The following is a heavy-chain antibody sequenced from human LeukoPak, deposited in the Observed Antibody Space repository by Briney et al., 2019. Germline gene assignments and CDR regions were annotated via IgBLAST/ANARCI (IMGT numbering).Heavy chain of an antibody. CDR1: GFTFSSYE. Sequence: PGGSLRLSCAASGFTFSSYEMNWVRQAPGKGLEWVSYISSSGTTIYYADSVKGRFTISRDNAKNSLYQQMNSLRAEDTAVYYCARVGVVVAATGNLWFDPWGQGTLVTVSS. V-gene: IGHV3-48*03. D-gene: IGHD2-15*01. CDR2: ISSSGTTI. CDR3: ARVGVVVAATGNLWFDP. J-gene: IGHJ5*02.